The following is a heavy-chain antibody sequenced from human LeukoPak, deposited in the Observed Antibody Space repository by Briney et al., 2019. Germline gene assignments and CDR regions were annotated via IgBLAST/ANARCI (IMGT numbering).Heavy chain of an antibody. V-gene: IGHV1-18*04. Sequence: ASVKVSCTASGYTFTSYSISWVRQAPGPGLELMGWISASNGNTNYEQKVQVRVTMTTNTYTSTDYMEMRSLRSDDTAVYYWARWYNWNEAVFDYWGQGTLVTVSS. CDR3: ARWYNWNEAVFDY. D-gene: IGHD1-1*01. CDR2: ISASNGNT. CDR1: GYTFTSYS. J-gene: IGHJ4*02.